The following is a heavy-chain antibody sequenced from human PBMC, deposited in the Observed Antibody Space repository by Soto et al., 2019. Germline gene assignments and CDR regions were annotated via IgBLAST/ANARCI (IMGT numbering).Heavy chain of an antibody. V-gene: IGHV4-59*08. CDR3: ARRNYGAERYFFYF. D-gene: IGHD4-17*01. Sequence: QVQLRESGPGLVRPSETLSLTCTVSGGSITGYYWSWIRQPPGKGLEWIGYIYDSGTTTYNAALKSRAPISAVTSKNQFSLNPRSVTAADTAVYYCARRNYGAERYFFYFWGQGLLVTVSS. CDR1: GGSITGYY. J-gene: IGHJ4*02. CDR2: IYDSGTT.